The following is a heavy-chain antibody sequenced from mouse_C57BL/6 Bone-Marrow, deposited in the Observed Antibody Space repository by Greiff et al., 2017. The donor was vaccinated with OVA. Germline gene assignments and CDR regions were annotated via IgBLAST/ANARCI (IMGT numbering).Heavy chain of an antibody. D-gene: IGHD1-1*01. J-gene: IGHJ2*01. Sequence: VHVKQSGAELVRPGASVKLSCTASGFNIKDDYMHWVKQRPEQGLEWIGWIDPENGDTEYASKFQGKATITADTSSNTAYLQLSSLTSEDTAVYYCTTDGNYFDYWGQGTTLTVSS. CDR2: IDPENGDT. V-gene: IGHV14-4*01. CDR3: TTDGNYFDY. CDR1: GFNIKDDY.